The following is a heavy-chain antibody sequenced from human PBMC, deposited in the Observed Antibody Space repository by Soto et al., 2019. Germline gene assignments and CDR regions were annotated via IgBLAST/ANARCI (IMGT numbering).Heavy chain of an antibody. CDR2: IYYSGST. CDR1: GGSVSSGSYY. V-gene: IGHV4-61*01. D-gene: IGHD5-18*01. J-gene: IGHJ4*02. Sequence: QVQLQESGPGLVKPSETLSLTCTVSGGSVSSGSYYWSWIRQPPGKGLEWIGYIYYSGSTNYNPSLTSRVTTSVDTSKNQFSLKLSSVTAADTAVYYCARAYTAMAKGFDYWGQGTLVTVSS. CDR3: ARAYTAMAKGFDY.